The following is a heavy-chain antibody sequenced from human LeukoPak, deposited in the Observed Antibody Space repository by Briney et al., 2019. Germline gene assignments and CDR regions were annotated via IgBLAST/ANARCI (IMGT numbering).Heavy chain of an antibody. Sequence: GASVKVSCKASGYTFTGYDINWVRQATGQGLEWMGWMNPNSGNTGYAQKFQGRVTMTRNTSISTAYMELSSLRSEDTAVYYCAKASTETQWLVPRYFDYWGQGTLVTVSS. CDR1: GYTFTGYD. CDR2: MNPNSGNT. D-gene: IGHD6-19*01. V-gene: IGHV1-8*01. J-gene: IGHJ4*02. CDR3: AKASTETQWLVPRYFDY.